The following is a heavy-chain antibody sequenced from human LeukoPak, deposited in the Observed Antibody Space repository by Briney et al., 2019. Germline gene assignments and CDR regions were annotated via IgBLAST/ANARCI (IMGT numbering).Heavy chain of an antibody. CDR1: GLIISDSA. CDR2: IRSKVNNDAT. J-gene: IGHJ4*02. D-gene: IGHD5-12*01. CDR3: AKNRWGSVATPDS. V-gene: IGHV3-73*01. Sequence: PGGSLRLSCAASGLIISDSAIHWVRQTSGRGLEWVGRIRSKVNNDATAYPASVKGRFTISRDDSTNTVYLQMNSLAIEDTAIYYCAKNRWGSVATPDSWGQGTVVTVSS.